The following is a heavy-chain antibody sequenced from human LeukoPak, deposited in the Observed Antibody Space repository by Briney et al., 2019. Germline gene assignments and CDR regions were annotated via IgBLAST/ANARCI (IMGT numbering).Heavy chain of an antibody. D-gene: IGHD2/OR15-2a*01. V-gene: IGHV3-7*01. CDR3: ASDRSMSGPPFSNWFDP. J-gene: IGHJ5*02. Sequence: GGSLRLSCAASGFSFSRYWMSWVRQAPGKGLEWVANIRQDGSEKYYVDSVEGRFTISRDNAKNSLYPQMNSLRGEDAAVYYCASDRSMSGPPFSNWFDPWGQGTLVSVSS. CDR2: IRQDGSEK. CDR1: GFSFSRYW.